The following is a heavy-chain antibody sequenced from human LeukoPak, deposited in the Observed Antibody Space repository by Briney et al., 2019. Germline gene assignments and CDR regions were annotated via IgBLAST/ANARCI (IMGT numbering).Heavy chain of an antibody. Sequence: PGGSLRLSCAASGFTVSSNYMTWVRQAPGKGLEWVSVIYGGDSTYYADSVKGRFTISRDNSKNTLYLQMNSLRAEDTAVYYCARGPYNWNYPRGPLDYWGQGALVTVSS. CDR2: IYGGDST. CDR1: GFTVSSNY. V-gene: IGHV3-66*01. CDR3: ARGPYNWNYPRGPLDY. D-gene: IGHD1-7*01. J-gene: IGHJ4*02.